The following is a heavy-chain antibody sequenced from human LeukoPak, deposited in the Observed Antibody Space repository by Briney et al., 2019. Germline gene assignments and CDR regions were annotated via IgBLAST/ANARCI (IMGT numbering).Heavy chain of an antibody. CDR3: ARRDY. Sequence: PGGSLRLSCAVSGITLSNYGMSWVRQAPGRGLEWVAGISDTGGRTNYADSVKGRFTISRDNAKNSLYLQMNSLRAEDTAVYYCARRDYWGQGTLVTVSS. V-gene: IGHV3-23*01. J-gene: IGHJ4*02. CDR2: ISDTGGRT. CDR1: GITLSNYG.